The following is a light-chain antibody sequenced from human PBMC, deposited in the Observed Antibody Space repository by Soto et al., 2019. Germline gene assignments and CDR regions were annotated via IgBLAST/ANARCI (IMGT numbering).Light chain of an antibody. J-gene: IGKJ4*01. CDR1: QSVSSK. Sequence: EIVMTQSPATLSVSPGEGATLSCRASQSVSSKLAWYQQKPGQAPRLLIYGASNRATGIPDRFSGSGSGTDFTLTISRLEPEDFAVYYCQQYGSSPPELTFGGGTKVDIK. V-gene: IGKV3-20*01. CDR2: GAS. CDR3: QQYGSSPPELT.